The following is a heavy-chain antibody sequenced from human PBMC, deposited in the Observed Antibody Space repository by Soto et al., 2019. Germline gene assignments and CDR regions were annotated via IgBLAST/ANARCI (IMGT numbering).Heavy chain of an antibody. D-gene: IGHD5-18*01. CDR3: ARTSMQSRGYSYGHGGMDV. J-gene: IGHJ6*02. CDR1: WYSFTNLW. V-gene: IGHV5-10-1*01. Sequence: GGALKISCKGSWYSFTNLWISWGRPMPGERPGWMGRIDPSDSYTNYSPSFQGHVTISADKSISTAYLQWSSLKASDTAMYYCARTSMQSRGYSYGHGGMDVWGQGTTVTVSS. CDR2: IDPSDSYT.